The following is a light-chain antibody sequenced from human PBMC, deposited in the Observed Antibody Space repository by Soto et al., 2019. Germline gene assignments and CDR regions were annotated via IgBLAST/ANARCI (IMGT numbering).Light chain of an antibody. CDR3: QHYNSYSEA. CDR1: QSISSL. Sequence: DIQMTQSPSTLSASVGDRVTITCRASQSISSLLSWYHQKPGKAPKLLIYKASTLKSGVPSRFSGSGSGTEFTLTICSLQPDDFATYYCQHYNSYSEAFGQGTKVDIK. J-gene: IGKJ1*01. V-gene: IGKV1-5*03. CDR2: KAS.